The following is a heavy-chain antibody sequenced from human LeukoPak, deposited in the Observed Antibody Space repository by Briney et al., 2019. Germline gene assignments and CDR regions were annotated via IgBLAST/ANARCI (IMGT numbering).Heavy chain of an antibody. CDR2: IRAYNGNT. CDR3: ARDIMVRGARGQYGMDV. Sequence: GASVKVSCKDSGYTFTSYGISWVRQAPGQGLEWMGWIRAYNGNTKYAQKVQGRVTMTTDTSTSTAYMELRSLRSDDTAVYYCARDIMVRGARGQYGMDVWGQGTTVTVSS. J-gene: IGHJ6*02. V-gene: IGHV1-18*01. CDR1: GYTFTSYG. D-gene: IGHD3-10*01.